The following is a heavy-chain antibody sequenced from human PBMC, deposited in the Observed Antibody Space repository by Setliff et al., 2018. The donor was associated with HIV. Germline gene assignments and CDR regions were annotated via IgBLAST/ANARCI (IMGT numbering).Heavy chain of an antibody. CDR3: ARKHPHCPDGVCYTETFDY. J-gene: IGHJ4*01. CDR1: GASVSNHY. V-gene: IGHV4-59*02. Sequence: SETLSLTCTVSGASVSNHYWSWIRQLPGKGRELIGSLHSSVSTSYNPSLKSRVTTSVDTSKNQFSLRLRSVTAADPAVYYCARKHPHCPDGVCYTETFDYWGHGMLVTGSS. CDR2: LHSSVST. D-gene: IGHD2-8*01.